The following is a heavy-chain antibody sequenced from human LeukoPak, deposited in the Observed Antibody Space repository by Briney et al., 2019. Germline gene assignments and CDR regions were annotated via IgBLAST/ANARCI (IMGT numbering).Heavy chain of an antibody. D-gene: IGHD2-2*01. V-gene: IGHV3-23*01. CDR3: ARERKSSTSMDY. CDR1: GFTFSNYA. CDR2: ITISGGST. Sequence: GGSLRLSCAASGFTFSNYAMSWVRQAPGKGLEWVSHITISGGSTYYADSVKGRFTISRDNAKNTLYLQMNSLRAEDTAVYFCARERKSSTSMDYWGQGTLVTVSS. J-gene: IGHJ4*02.